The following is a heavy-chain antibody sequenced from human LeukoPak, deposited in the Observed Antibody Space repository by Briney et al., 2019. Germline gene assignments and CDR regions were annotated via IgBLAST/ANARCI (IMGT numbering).Heavy chain of an antibody. Sequence: SETLSLTCTVSGGSISSYYWSWIRQPPGKGLEWIGYIYYSGSTNYNPSLKSRVTISVDTSKNQFSLKLSSVTAADTAVYYCARHPPPQLWLNYPYYYYGMDVWGQGTTVTVSS. D-gene: IGHD5-18*01. CDR2: IYYSGST. CDR3: ARHPPPQLWLNYPYYYYGMDV. J-gene: IGHJ6*02. V-gene: IGHV4-59*08. CDR1: GGSISSYY.